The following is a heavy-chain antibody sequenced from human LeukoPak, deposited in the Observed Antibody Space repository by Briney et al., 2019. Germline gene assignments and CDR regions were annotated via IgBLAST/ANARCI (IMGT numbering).Heavy chain of an antibody. CDR1: GFIVSNNY. Sequence: GGSVTLSCAASGFIVSNNYMTGVRQPPGRGLEWLSLIYTGAVTYYSDPVRRRFTISRENSKNLLYLQMKSLRVEDTAVYYCARTVDNGNYYFYMDVWGKGTTVTVSS. J-gene: IGHJ6*03. D-gene: IGHD4-23*01. V-gene: IGHV3-53*01. CDR2: IYTGAVT. CDR3: ARTVDNGNYYFYMDV.